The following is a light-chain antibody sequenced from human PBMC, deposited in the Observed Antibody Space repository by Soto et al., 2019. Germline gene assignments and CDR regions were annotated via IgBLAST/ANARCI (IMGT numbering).Light chain of an antibody. Sequence: EIELTQSPGTLSLSPGERATLSCRASQSVSSSYLAWYQQKPGQAPRLFISGASARATGIPERFSGSGSGTDFTLTISRLQPEDFATYYCQQNGNSRCTFGQGTKLEIK. CDR3: QQNGNSRCT. CDR1: QSVSSSY. V-gene: IGKV3-20*01. CDR2: GAS. J-gene: IGKJ1*01.